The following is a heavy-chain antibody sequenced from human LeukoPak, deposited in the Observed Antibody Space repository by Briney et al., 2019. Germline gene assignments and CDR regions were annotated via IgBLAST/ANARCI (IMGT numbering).Heavy chain of an antibody. CDR3: ASPGYCSGGSCLDAFDI. D-gene: IGHD2-15*01. CDR2: IYYSGST. CDR1: GGSISSYY. J-gene: IGHJ3*02. V-gene: IGHV4-59*01. Sequence: SETLSLTCTVSGGSISSYYWSWIRQPPGKGLEWIGYIYYSGSTNYNPSLKSRVTISVDTSKNQFSLKLSSVTAADTAVYYCASPGYCSGGSCLDAFDIWGQGTMVTVSS.